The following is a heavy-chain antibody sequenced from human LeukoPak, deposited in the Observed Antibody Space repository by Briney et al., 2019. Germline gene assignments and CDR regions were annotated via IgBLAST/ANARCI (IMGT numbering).Heavy chain of an antibody. CDR3: ARGYGSGSYFHYYYYYYMDV. J-gene: IGHJ6*03. Sequence: SETLSLTCAVYNGSFSGYYWSWIRQPPGKGLEWIGEINHSGSTNYNPSLKSRVTISVDTSKNQFSLKLSSVTAADTAVYYCARGYGSGSYFHYYYYYYMDVWGKGTTVTVSS. V-gene: IGHV4-34*01. D-gene: IGHD3-10*01. CDR2: INHSGST. CDR1: NGSFSGYY.